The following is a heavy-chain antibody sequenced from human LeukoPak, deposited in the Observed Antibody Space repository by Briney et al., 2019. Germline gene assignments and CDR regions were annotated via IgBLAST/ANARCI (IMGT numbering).Heavy chain of an antibody. CDR1: GGSISRGGYY. CDR3: ARGQGVSGPPVFDY. V-gene: IGHV4-31*03. Sequence: SQTLSPTCTVSGGSISRGGYYWSWVRQRPGKGLEWIGYIYYPGPTYYNPSLESRLTISVDTSKNQFSLNLNSVTAADTAVYYCARGQGVSGPPVFDYWGQGTLVTVSS. CDR2: IYYPGPT. J-gene: IGHJ4*02. D-gene: IGHD6-19*01.